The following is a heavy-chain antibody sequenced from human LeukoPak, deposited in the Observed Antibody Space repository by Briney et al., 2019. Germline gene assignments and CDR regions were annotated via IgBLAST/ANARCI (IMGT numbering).Heavy chain of an antibody. J-gene: IGHJ3*02. CDR1: GFTFSSYS. CDR3: ARDSFEGYDFWSGYYEYAFDI. Sequence: GGSLRLSCAASGFTFSSYSMNWVRQAPGKGLEWVSSISSSSSYIYYADSVKGRFTISRDNAKNSLYLQMNSLRAEDTAVYYCARDSFEGYDFWSGYYEYAFDIWGQGTMVTVSS. V-gene: IGHV3-21*01. CDR2: ISSSSSYI. D-gene: IGHD3-3*01.